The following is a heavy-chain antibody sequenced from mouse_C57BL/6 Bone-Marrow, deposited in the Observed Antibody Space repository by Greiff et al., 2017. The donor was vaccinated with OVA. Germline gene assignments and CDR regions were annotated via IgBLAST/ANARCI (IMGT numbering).Heavy chain of an antibody. Sequence: VQLQQPGAELVMPGASVKLSCKASGYTFTSYWMHWVKQRPGQGLEWIGEIDPSDSYTNYNQKFKGKSTLTVDKSSSTAYMQLSSLTSEDSAVYYCAFYYYGSSYWFAYWGQGTLVTVSA. D-gene: IGHD1-1*01. CDR1: GYTFTSYW. J-gene: IGHJ3*01. V-gene: IGHV1-69*01. CDR3: AFYYYGSSYWFAY. CDR2: IDPSDSYT.